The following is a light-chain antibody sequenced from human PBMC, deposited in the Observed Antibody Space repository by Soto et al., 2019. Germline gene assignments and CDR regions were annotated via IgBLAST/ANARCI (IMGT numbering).Light chain of an antibody. J-gene: IGLJ2*01. CDR3: SSYAGSNNVV. V-gene: IGLV2-8*01. Sequence: QSARTQPPSASGSPGQSVTISCTGTSSDIGGYNYVSWYQQHPGKAPKLMIYEVSKRPSGVPDRFSGSKSGNTASLTVSGLQAEDEADYYCSSYAGSNNVVFGGGTQLTVL. CDR2: EVS. CDR1: SSDIGGYNY.